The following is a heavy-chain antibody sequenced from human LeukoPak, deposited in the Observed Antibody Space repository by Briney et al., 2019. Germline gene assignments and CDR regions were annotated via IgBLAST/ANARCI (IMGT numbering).Heavy chain of an antibody. V-gene: IGHV4-61*02. CDR1: GGSISSGSYY. CDR3: ARGLLRFRYYDRTSDAFDI. J-gene: IGHJ3*02. Sequence: SQTLSLTCTVSGGSISSGSYYWSWIRQPAGKGLEWIGRIYTSGSTNYNPSLKSRVTISVDTSKNQFSLKLSSVTAADTAVYYCARGLLRFRYYDRTSDAFDIWGQGTMVTVSS. D-gene: IGHD3-22*01. CDR2: IYTSGST.